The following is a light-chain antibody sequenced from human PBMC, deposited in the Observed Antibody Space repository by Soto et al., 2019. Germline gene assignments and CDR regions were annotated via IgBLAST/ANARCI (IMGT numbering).Light chain of an antibody. Sequence: EIVMTQSPATLSVSPGGSATLSCRASQSVSSSYLAWYQQKPGQAPRLLIYGASSRATGIPDRFSGSGSGTDFTLTISRLEPEDFAVYYCHQYDSSPLTFGGGTKVEIK. CDR3: HQYDSSPLT. V-gene: IGKV3-20*01. CDR2: GAS. CDR1: QSVSSSY. J-gene: IGKJ4*01.